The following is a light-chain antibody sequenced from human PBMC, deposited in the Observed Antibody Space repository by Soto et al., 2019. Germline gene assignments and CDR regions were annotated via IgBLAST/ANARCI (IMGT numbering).Light chain of an antibody. Sequence: EIVLTQSPGTLSLSPGERATLSCRASQSINTRYSAWYQQKRGQPPRLLIYATSSRAPGIPDRFSGSGSGTDFTLTISRLEPEDFAVYYCQQYDDSARYKFGQGTNLDIK. J-gene: IGKJ2*01. CDR1: QSINTRY. CDR3: QQYDDSARYK. V-gene: IGKV3-20*01. CDR2: ATS.